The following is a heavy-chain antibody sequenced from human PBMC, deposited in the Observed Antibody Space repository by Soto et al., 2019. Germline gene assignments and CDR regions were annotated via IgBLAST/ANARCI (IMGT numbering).Heavy chain of an antibody. Sequence: QVQLQESGPGLVKPSQTLSLTCTVSGGSISSGGYYWSWIRQHPGKGLEWIGYIYYSGSTYYNPSLKGRVTISVDTSKNQFSLKLSSVTAADTAVYYCARGATDYDILTGYTTGYFDYWGQGTLVTVSS. CDR1: GGSISSGGYY. V-gene: IGHV4-31*03. CDR2: IYYSGST. CDR3: ARGATDYDILTGYTTGYFDY. D-gene: IGHD3-9*01. J-gene: IGHJ4*02.